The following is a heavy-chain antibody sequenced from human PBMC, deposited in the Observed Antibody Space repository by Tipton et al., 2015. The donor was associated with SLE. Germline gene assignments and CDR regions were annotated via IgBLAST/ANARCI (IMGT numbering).Heavy chain of an antibody. CDR1: GGPVSTHY. Sequence: TLSLTCNVSGGPVSTHYWSWFRQSPGKGLEWIGEINHSGTTNYNASFKSRVTISVDTSKNQFSLKLSSVTAADTAVYYCAGGNDLDAFDIWGQGTMVTVSS. CDR3: AGGNDLDAFDI. CDR2: INHSGTT. V-gene: IGHV4-34*09. D-gene: IGHD3-16*01. J-gene: IGHJ3*02.